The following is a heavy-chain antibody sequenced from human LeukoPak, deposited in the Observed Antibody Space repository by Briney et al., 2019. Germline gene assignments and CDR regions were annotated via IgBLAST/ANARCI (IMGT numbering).Heavy chain of an antibody. D-gene: IGHD2-2*01. CDR2: MSHDGSNK. J-gene: IGHJ4*02. CDR1: GFTFSSYA. Sequence: GGSLRLSCAASGFTFSSYAMHWVRQAPGKGLEWVAVMSHDGSNKYYADSVKGRFTISRDNSKNTLYLQMNSLRAEDTAVYYCAVRYQLLRGFDYWGQGTLVTVSS. V-gene: IGHV3-30-3*01. CDR3: AVRYQLLRGFDY.